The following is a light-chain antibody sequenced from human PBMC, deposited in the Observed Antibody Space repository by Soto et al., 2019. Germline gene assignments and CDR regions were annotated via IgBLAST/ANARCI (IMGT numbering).Light chain of an antibody. V-gene: IGLV2-8*01. J-gene: IGLJ1*01. Sequence: QSVLTQPPSASGSPGQSVTISCTGTSSDVGRYNYISWYQQRPGKAPKLIIYEVSKRPSGVPDRLSGFKYGNTASLTVSGLQAEDEADYYCSSHEGNSRYVSGTGTKVTVL. CDR3: SSHEGNSRYV. CDR2: EVS. CDR1: SSDVGRYNY.